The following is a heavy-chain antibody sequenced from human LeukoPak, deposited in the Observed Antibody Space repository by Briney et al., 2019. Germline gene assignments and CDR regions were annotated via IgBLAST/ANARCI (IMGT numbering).Heavy chain of an antibody. Sequence: GASVKVSCKASGFTFTGYYMHWVRQAPGQGLEWMGWINPNSGGTNYAQKFQGRVTMTRDTSISTAYMELSSLRSEDTAVYYCARGSSYPAYYYYYYYMDVWGKGTTVTISS. CDR2: INPNSGGT. D-gene: IGHD2-2*01. CDR1: GFTFTGYY. V-gene: IGHV1-2*02. CDR3: ARGSSYPAYYYYYYYMDV. J-gene: IGHJ6*03.